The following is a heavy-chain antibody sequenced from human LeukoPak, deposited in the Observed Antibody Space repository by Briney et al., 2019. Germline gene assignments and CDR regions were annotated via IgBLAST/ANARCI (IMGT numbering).Heavy chain of an antibody. J-gene: IGHJ4*02. D-gene: IGHD5-24*01. V-gene: IGHV4-59*01. CDR2: IYYNGTT. Sequence: SETLSLTCAVSGGSISGFHWSWIRQPPGKGLEWIGYIYYNGTTDYNPSLKSRLTISLSTSKNHFSLKLSSVTAADTAVYYCARGGGGFGIWGQGTLVSVSS. CDR3: ARGGGGFGI. CDR1: GGSISGFH.